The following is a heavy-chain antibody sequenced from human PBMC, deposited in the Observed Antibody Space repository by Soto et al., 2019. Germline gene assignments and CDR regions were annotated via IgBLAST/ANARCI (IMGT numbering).Heavy chain of an antibody. J-gene: IGHJ4*02. Sequence: GESLKISCKGSGYSFATYWIAWVRQVPGKGLEWMGIIYPADSDTRYSPSFQGQVTISADKSISTAYLQWSSLKASDTAMYYCARPLYGSGSYSDYWGQGTLVTVSS. D-gene: IGHD3-10*01. CDR1: GYSFATYW. V-gene: IGHV5-51*01. CDR2: IYPADSDT. CDR3: ARPLYGSGSYSDY.